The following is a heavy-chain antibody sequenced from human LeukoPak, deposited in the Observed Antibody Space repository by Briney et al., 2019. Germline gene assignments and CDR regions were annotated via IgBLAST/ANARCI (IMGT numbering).Heavy chain of an antibody. Sequence: PSETLSLTCTVYGVSISSSNYYWIWMRPPPGKGLEWIVSDYYSGSSQHNPSLKSRVTISVDTFNNQFSLKLSSVAAADTAVYFCARRTRGGGEPYYYYYMDVWGKGTTVTVSS. V-gene: IGHV4-39*01. CDR3: ARRTRGGGEPYYYYYMDV. D-gene: IGHD3-10*01. CDR1: GVSISSSNYY. J-gene: IGHJ6*03. CDR2: DYYSGSS.